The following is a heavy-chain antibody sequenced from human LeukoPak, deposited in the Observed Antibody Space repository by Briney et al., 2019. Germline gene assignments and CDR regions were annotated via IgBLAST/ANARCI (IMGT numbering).Heavy chain of an antibody. CDR3: ARGVVVVAATPYYYYGMDV. CDR1: GGSFSGYY. V-gene: IGHV4-34*01. CDR2: INHSGST. Sequence: SETLSLTCAVYGGSFSGYYWSWIRRPPGKGLEWIGEINHSGSTNYNPSLKSRVTISVDTSKNQFSLKLSSVTAADTAVYYCARGVVVVAATPYYYYGMDVWGQGTTVTVSS. D-gene: IGHD2-15*01. J-gene: IGHJ6*02.